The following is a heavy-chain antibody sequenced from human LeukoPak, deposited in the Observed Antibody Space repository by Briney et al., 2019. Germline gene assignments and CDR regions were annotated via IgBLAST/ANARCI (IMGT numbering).Heavy chain of an antibody. CDR3: VRIVTGQPYFDY. CDR2: VYYTGSA. J-gene: IGHJ4*02. CDR1: GGSISSISYY. V-gene: IGHV4-39*01. Sequence: SETLSLTCTVSGGSISSISYYWGWIRQSPGRGLEWIGSVYYTGSAYYNPSLKSRATISADTSKNQFSLNLSSVTAADAAVYYCVRIVTGQPYFDYWGQGTLVTVSS. D-gene: IGHD3-16*02.